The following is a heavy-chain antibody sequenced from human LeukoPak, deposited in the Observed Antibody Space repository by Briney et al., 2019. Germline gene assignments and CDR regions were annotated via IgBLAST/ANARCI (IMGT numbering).Heavy chain of an antibody. J-gene: IGHJ6*02. CDR3: ARGASIAVAGDYYYYGMDV. CDR1: GDSVSSVSAA. D-gene: IGHD6-19*01. V-gene: IGHV6-1*01. Sequence: SQTLSLTCAISGDSVSSVSAAWNWIRQSPSRGLEWLGRTYYRSKWYNDYATSVKGRITINPDTAKNPFSLHLNSVTPEDAAIYYCARGASIAVAGDYYYYGMDVWGQGTTVTVSS. CDR2: TYYRSKWYN.